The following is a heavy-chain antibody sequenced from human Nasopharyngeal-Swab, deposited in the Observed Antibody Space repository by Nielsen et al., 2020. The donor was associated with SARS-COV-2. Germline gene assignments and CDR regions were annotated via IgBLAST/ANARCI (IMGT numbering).Heavy chain of an antibody. V-gene: IGHV3-23*01. CDR1: GFTFSSYA. CDR2: ISGSGGST. CDR3: AKVKRPIVVVPAAIDY. J-gene: IGHJ4*02. D-gene: IGHD2-2*01. Sequence: GESLKISCAASGFTFSSYAMSWVRQAPGKGLEWVSAISGSGGSTYYADSVKGRFTISRDNSKNTLYLQMNSLRAEDTAVYYCAKVKRPIVVVPAAIDYWGQGTLVTVSS.